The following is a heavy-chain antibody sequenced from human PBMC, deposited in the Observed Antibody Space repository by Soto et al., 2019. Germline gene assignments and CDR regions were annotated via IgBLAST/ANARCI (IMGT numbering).Heavy chain of an antibody. Sequence: QVQLVQSGAGVKKPGSSVKVSCKASGGTFSSYAISWVRQAPGQGLEWMGGIIPIFGTANYAQKFQGRVTITADESTSTAYMELSSLRSEDTAVYYCASVGITIFGVVNYGMDVWGQGTTVTVSS. V-gene: IGHV1-69*01. D-gene: IGHD3-3*01. CDR2: IIPIFGTA. CDR1: GGTFSSYA. CDR3: ASVGITIFGVVNYGMDV. J-gene: IGHJ6*02.